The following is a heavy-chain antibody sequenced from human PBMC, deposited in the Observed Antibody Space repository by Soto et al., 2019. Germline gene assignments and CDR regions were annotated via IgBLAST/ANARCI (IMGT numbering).Heavy chain of an antibody. Sequence: SETLSLTCTVSGGSISSYYWSWIRQPPGKGLEWIGYIYYSGSTNYNPSLKSRVTISVDTSKNQFSLKLSSVTAADTAVYYCARHGYSEKDILTGYYPHYYFDYWGQGTLVTVPQ. CDR3: ARHGYSEKDILTGYYPHYYFDY. CDR2: IYYSGST. V-gene: IGHV4-59*08. CDR1: GGSISSYY. J-gene: IGHJ4*02. D-gene: IGHD3-9*01.